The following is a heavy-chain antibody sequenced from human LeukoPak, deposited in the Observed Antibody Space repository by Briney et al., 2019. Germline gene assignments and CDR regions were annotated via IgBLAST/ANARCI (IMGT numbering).Heavy chain of an antibody. CDR1: GFTFDDYA. Sequence: PGGSLRLSCAASGFTFDDYAMHWVRQAPGKGLEWVSGISWNSGSIGYADSVKGRFTISRDNAKNSLYLQMNSLRAEDTALYYCAKSDTSSWYDYWGQGTLVTVSS. J-gene: IGHJ4*02. CDR3: AKSDTSSWYDY. CDR2: ISWNSGSI. V-gene: IGHV3-9*01. D-gene: IGHD6-13*01.